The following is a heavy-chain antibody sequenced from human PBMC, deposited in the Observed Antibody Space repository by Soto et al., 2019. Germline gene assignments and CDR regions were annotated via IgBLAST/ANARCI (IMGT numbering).Heavy chain of an antibody. Sequence: QVQLVESGGGVVQPGRSLRLSCAASGFTFSSYGMHWVRQAPGKGLEWVAGISHDGSNKYYADSGKGRFPISRHKSKNTLYVPMNSLRAEDTAVYYCAKGAVDPVLRYFDLLGTPYGLDVWCQGTTVAVSS. V-gene: IGHV3-30*18. J-gene: IGHJ6*02. D-gene: IGHD3-9*01. CDR1: GFTFSSYG. CDR3: AKGAVDPVLRYFDLLGTPYGLDV. CDR2: ISHDGSNK.